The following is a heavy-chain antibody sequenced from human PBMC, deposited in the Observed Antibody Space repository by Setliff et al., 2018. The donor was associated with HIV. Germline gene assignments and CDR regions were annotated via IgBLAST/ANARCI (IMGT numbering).Heavy chain of an antibody. CDR2: ISFDGNNK. CDR3: ARDGSGYSSGYYPWLL. V-gene: IGHV3-30*04. CDR1: GFPFYNYA. Sequence: GGSLRLSCAASGFPFYNYAMHWVRQAPGKGLEWVAVISFDGNNKHSADSVKGRFTISRDNSKNTLFLQMNSLRAEDTAVYYCARDGSGYSSGYYPWLLWGQGTLVTVSS. J-gene: IGHJ4*02. D-gene: IGHD3-22*01.